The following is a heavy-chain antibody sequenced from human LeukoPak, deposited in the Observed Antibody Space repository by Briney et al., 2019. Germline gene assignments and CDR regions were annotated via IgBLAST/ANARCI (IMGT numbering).Heavy chain of an antibody. CDR2: IYYSGST. Sequence: SETLSLTCTVSGGSISSGGYYWSWIRQHPGKGLEWIGYIYYSGSTNYNPSLKSRVTISVDTSKNQFSLKLSSVTAADTAVYYCARDSHALYGMDVWGQGTTVTVSS. V-gene: IGHV4-61*08. CDR1: GGSISSGGYY. D-gene: IGHD2-2*01. CDR3: ARDSHALYGMDV. J-gene: IGHJ6*02.